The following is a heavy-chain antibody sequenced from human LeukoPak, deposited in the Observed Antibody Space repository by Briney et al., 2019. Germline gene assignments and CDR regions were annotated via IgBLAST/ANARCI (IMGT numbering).Heavy chain of an antibody. J-gene: IGHJ6*03. D-gene: IGHD5-18*01. V-gene: IGHV4-30-4*08. CDR2: IYYSGST. CDR1: GDSISSGDYY. Sequence: SETLSLTCTVSGDSISSGDYYWSWIRQPPGKGLEWIGYIYYSGSTYYNPSLKSRVTISVDASKNQFSLKLSSVTAADTAVYYCAGGYSYHYYYMDVWGKGTTVTVSS. CDR3: AGGYSYHYYYMDV.